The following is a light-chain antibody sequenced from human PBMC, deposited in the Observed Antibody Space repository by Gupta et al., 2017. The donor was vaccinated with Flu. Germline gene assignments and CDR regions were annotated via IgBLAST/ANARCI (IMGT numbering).Light chain of an antibody. V-gene: IGKV1-5*03. CDR1: QSVSIW. Sequence: GDRVTITCRASQSVSIWLAWFQKKPGKAPKPLIYKASSLESGVPSRFSGSGSGTEFGLTISSLQPDDFATYYCQHYSTDPWTFGQGTKVEIK. CDR3: QHYSTDPWT. CDR2: KAS. J-gene: IGKJ1*01.